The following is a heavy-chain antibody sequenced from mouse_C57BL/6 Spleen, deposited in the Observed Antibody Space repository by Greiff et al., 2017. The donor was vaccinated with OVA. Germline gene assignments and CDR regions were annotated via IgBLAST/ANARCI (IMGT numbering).Heavy chain of an antibody. Sequence: VQLQQSGAELVKPGASVKLSCTASGFNIKDYYMHWVKQRTEQGLEWIGRIDPEDGDTKYAQKFKGKATITADKSSNTAYLQLSSLTSEDTAVYYCARSTSFVVARYFEVWGTGTTVTVSS. CDR1: GFNIKDYY. J-gene: IGHJ1*03. V-gene: IGHV14-2*01. D-gene: IGHD1-1*01. CDR3: ARSTSFVVARYFEV. CDR2: IDPEDGDT.